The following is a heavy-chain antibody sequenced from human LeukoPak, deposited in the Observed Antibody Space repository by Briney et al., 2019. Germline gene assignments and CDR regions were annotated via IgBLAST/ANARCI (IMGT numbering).Heavy chain of an antibody. CDR2: INWNGGST. CDR1: GFTFSSYG. J-gene: IGHJ4*02. CDR3: ARDSFYTGYDRGFGY. D-gene: IGHD5-12*01. V-gene: IGHV3-20*04. Sequence: GGSLRLSCAASGFTFSSYGMHWVRQAPGKGLEWVSGINWNGGSTGYADSVKGRFTISRDNAKNSLYLQMNSLRGEDTAVYYCARDSFYTGYDRGFGYWGQGTLVTVSS.